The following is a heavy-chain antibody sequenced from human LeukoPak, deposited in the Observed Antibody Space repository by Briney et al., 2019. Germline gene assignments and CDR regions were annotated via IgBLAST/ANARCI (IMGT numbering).Heavy chain of an antibody. V-gene: IGHV4-34*01. Sequence: SETLILTCAVYGGSFSGYYWSWIRQPPGKGLEWIGEINHSGSTNYNPSLKSRVTISVDTSKNQFSLKLSSVTAADTAVYYCARGPHVLRYFDWSRDAFDIWGQGTMVTVSS. CDR2: INHSGST. CDR1: GGSFSGYY. J-gene: IGHJ3*02. CDR3: ARGPHVLRYFDWSRDAFDI. D-gene: IGHD3-9*01.